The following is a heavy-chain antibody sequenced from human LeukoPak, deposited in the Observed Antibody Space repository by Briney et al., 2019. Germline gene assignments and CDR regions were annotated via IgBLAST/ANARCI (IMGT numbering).Heavy chain of an antibody. CDR1: GFTFSGYW. CDR2: LRPDGSEK. J-gene: IGHJ5*02. CDR3: ARDAYDDASES. D-gene: IGHD3-3*01. V-gene: IGHV3-7*01. Sequence: GGSLRLSCAASGFTFSGYWMTWVRQPPGKGLEWVANLRPDGSEKYYADSVKGRFTISRDNAKNSLYLQMNGLRADDTAIYYCARDAYDDASESWGQGTLVTVSS.